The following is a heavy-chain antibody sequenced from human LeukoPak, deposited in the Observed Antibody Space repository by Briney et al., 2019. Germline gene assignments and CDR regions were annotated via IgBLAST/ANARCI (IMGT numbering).Heavy chain of an antibody. CDR2: IYTTGNT. Sequence: PSETLSLTCTVSGGFISNYYWSWIRQPAGKGLEWIGRIYTTGNTNYNPSLKSRVAMSVDTSENQFSLKLTSVTAADTALYYCARDYSLGTTNAFDIWGQGTMVTVSS. CDR3: ARDYSLGTTNAFDI. J-gene: IGHJ3*02. D-gene: IGHD1-7*01. CDR1: GGFISNYY. V-gene: IGHV4-4*07.